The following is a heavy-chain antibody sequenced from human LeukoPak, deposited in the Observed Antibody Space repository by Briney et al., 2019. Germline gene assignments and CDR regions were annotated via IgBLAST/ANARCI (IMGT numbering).Heavy chain of an antibody. CDR2: IYYSGST. CDR1: GGSISSYY. J-gene: IGHJ5*02. V-gene: IGHV4-59*01. Sequence: SETLSLTCTVSGGSISSYYWSWIRQPPGKGLEWIGDIYYSGSTKYNPSLMSRVTISVDTSKNQFSLKLSSVTAADTAVYYCARAGGTRGSYNWFDPWGQGTLVTVSS. CDR3: ARAGGTRGSYNWFDP. D-gene: IGHD3-16*01.